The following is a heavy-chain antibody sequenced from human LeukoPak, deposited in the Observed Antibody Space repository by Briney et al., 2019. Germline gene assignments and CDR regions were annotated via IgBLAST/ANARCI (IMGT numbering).Heavy chain of an antibody. Sequence: SESLSLACTVSGCSISTSSYYWGWVRQPPGKGLEWIGEIYHSGSTNYNLSLKSRVTISVDKSKNQFSLKLNSVTAADTAVYYCARDYCTSTTCPNWFDPWGQGTLVTVPS. D-gene: IGHD2-2*01. V-gene: IGHV4-39*07. CDR3: ARDYCTSTTCPNWFDP. CDR2: IYHSGST. J-gene: IGHJ5*02. CDR1: GCSISTSSYY.